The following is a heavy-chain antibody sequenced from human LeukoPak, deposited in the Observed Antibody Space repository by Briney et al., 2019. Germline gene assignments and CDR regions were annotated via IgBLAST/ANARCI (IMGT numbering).Heavy chain of an antibody. CDR3: AKQPLGSGALDS. V-gene: IGHV3-9*01. D-gene: IGHD3-10*01. CDR2: IVANSGHI. J-gene: IGHJ4*02. CDR1: GFTFDNSA. Sequence: GESLRLSCAASGFTFDNSAMHWVRQAPGKGLEWVSGIVANSGHIDYADSVKGRFTISRDNTKNSLYLQMSSLRAEDTALYYCAKQPLGSGALDSWGQGTLVTVSS.